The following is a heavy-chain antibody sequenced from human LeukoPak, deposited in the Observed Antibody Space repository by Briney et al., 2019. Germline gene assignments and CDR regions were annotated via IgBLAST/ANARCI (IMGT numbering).Heavy chain of an antibody. CDR2: IYTSGST. D-gene: IGHD2-2*01. CDR3: ARDKTSIVVVPAAMGGWFDA. CDR1: DGSLSSYY. J-gene: IGHJ5*02. Sequence: SETLSLTCTVSDGSLSSYYWSWLRQPAGKGLEWIGRIYTSGSTSYNPSLKSRVTISVDTSKNQFSLKLSSVTAADTAVYYCARDKTSIVVVPAAMGGWFDAWGQGTLVTVSS. V-gene: IGHV4-4*07.